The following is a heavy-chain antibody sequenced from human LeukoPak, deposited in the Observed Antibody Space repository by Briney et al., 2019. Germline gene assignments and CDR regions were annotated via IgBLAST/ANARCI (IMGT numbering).Heavy chain of an antibody. J-gene: IGHJ4*02. CDR1: GFTFSSYG. CDR2: ISYDGINK. D-gene: IGHD4-23*01. V-gene: IGHV3-30*18. CDR3: VKDNSLSNFDY. Sequence: HPGGSLRLSCGASGFTFSSYGMHWVSQAPGKGLEWVAVISYDGINKYSGDSVKGRFTISRDNSKNTLYLQMNSLRAEDTAVYYCVKDNSLSNFDYWGQGTLVTVSS.